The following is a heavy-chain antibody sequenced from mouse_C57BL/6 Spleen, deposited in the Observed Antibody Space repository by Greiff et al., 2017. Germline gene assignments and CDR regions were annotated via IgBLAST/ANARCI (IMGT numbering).Heavy chain of an antibody. CDR2: ISGGGGNT. D-gene: IGHD1-1*01. Sequence: EVKLVESGGGLVKPGGSLKLSCAASGFTFSSYTMSWVRQTPEKSLEWVATISGGGGNTYYPDSVKGRFTISRDNAKNTLYLQMSSLRSEDTALYYCARQGYGSTFAYWGQGTTLTVSS. CDR3: ARQGYGSTFAY. CDR1: GFTFSSYT. J-gene: IGHJ2*01. V-gene: IGHV5-9*01.